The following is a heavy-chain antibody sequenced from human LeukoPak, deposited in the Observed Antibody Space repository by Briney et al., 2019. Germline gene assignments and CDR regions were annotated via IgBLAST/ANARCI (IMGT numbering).Heavy chain of an antibody. D-gene: IGHD3-10*01. CDR1: GFTFSSYG. J-gene: IGHJ3*02. Sequence: PGGSLRLSCAASGFTFSSYGMSWVRQAPGEGLEWVSAISGRGGSTFYADSVKGRFTIYRDNSKNTLYLQMNSLRAEDTAVYYCAKDLNRSYGSGSYYNFQDLTTKLKQLWLSPDAFDIWGQGTMVPVSS. CDR3: AKDLNRSYGSGSYYNFQDLTTKLKQLWLSPDAFDI. V-gene: IGHV3-23*01. CDR2: ISGRGGST.